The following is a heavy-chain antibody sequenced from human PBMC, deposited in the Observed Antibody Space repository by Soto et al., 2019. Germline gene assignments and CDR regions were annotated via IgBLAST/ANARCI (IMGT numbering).Heavy chain of an antibody. J-gene: IGHJ6*02. CDR1: GFTFSSYA. V-gene: IGHV3-30-3*01. CDR2: ISYDGSNK. CDR3: ATDYGSYYYYGMDV. D-gene: IGHD4-17*01. Sequence: QVQLVESGGGVVQPGRSLRLSCAASGFTFSSYAMHWVRQAPGKGLEWVAVISYDGSNKYYADSVKGRFTISRDNSKNRLYLQMNSLRAEDTAVYYCATDYGSYYYYGMDVWGQGTTVTVSS.